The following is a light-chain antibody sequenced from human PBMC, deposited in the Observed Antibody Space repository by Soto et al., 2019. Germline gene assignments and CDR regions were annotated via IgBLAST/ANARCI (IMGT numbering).Light chain of an antibody. CDR2: GAR. Sequence: EIVMTQSPATLSLSPGERVTLSCRASQSVGSDLAWYQQKPGQAPRLLIYGARTRATGVPDRFSASGSGTDFSLTISRLEHEDFAVYYCQQYGTSTWTFGQGTKVDIK. CDR1: QSVGSD. V-gene: IGKV3D-15*01. J-gene: IGKJ1*01. CDR3: QQYGTSTWT.